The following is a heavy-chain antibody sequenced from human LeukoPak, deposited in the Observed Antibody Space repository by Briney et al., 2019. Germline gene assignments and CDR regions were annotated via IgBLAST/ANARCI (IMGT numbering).Heavy chain of an antibody. V-gene: IGHV3-23*01. CDR1: GFTFSSYA. J-gene: IGHJ4*02. Sequence: TGGSLRLSCAASGFTFSSYAMSWVRQAPGKGLEWVSAISGSGGSTYYADSVKGRFTISRDNAQNSLYLQMNSLRAEDTAIYYCARGIYTGYSTMAYWGQGTLVTVSS. CDR3: ARGIYTGYSTMAY. D-gene: IGHD6-13*01. CDR2: ISGSGGST.